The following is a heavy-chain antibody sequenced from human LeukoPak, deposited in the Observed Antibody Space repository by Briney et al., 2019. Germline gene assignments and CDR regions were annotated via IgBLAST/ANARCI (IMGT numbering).Heavy chain of an antibody. V-gene: IGHV4-61*05. CDR1: GGSISSSSYY. D-gene: IGHD2-2*01. CDR3: ARFPTYLHAFDI. CDR2: IYYSGST. Sequence: SETLSLTCTVSGGSISSSSYYWGWIRQPPGKGLEWIGYIYYSGSTNYNPSLKSRVTISVDTSKNQFSLKLSSVTAADTAVYYCARFPTYLHAFDIWGQGTMVTVSS. J-gene: IGHJ3*02.